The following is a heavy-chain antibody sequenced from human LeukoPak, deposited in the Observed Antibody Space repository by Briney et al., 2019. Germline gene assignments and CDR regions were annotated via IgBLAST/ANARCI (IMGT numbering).Heavy chain of an antibody. CDR2: ISAYNGNT. V-gene: IGHV1-18*01. CDR1: GYTFTSYG. CDR3: ARDTFGTSRPSDY. J-gene: IGHJ4*02. Sequence: WASVKVSCKASGYTFTSYGISWVRQAPGQGLEWMGWISAYNGNTNYAQKLQGRVTMTTDTSASTAYMELSSLRSEDTAVYYCARDTFGTSRPSDYWGQGTLVTVSS. D-gene: IGHD2-2*01.